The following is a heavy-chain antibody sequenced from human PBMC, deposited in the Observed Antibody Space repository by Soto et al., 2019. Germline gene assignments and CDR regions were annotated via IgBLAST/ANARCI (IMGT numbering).Heavy chain of an antibody. CDR3: TRVNGDLIYFDY. V-gene: IGHV3-49*03. CDR2: IRSKAYGGTT. Sequence: EVQLVESGGGLVQPGRSLRLSCTASGFTFGDYAMSWFRQAPGKGLEWVGFIRSKAYGGTTEYAASVKGRFTISRDDSKSIAYLQMNSLKTEDTAAYYCTRVNGDLIYFDYWGQGTLFTVSS. CDR1: GFTFGDYA. J-gene: IGHJ4*02. D-gene: IGHD4-17*01.